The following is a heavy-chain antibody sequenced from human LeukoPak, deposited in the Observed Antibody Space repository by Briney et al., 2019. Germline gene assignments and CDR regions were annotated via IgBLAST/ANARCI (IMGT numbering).Heavy chain of an antibody. D-gene: IGHD4-23*01. V-gene: IGHV1-2*02. CDR2: INPNSGGT. J-gene: IGHJ4*02. CDR3: ARAVDYGGGDY. Sequence: ASVKVSCKASGYTFTCYYMHWVRQAPGQGLEGMGWINPNSGGTNYAQKFQGRVTMTRDTSISTAYMELSRLRSDDTAVYYCARAVDYGGGDYWGQGTLVTVSS. CDR1: GYTFTCYY.